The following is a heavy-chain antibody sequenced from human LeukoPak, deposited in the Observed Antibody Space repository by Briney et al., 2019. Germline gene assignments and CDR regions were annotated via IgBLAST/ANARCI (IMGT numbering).Heavy chain of an antibody. V-gene: IGHV3-30*02. D-gene: IGHD2-2*02. J-gene: IGHJ6*03. CDR2: IRYDGSNK. Sequence: GGSLRLSCAASGFTFSSYGMHWVRQAPGKGLEWVAVIRYDGSNKYYADSVKGRFTISRDNSKNTLYLQMNSLRAEDTAVYYCAKADIVVVPAAISSYYDYYYMDVWGKGTTVTVSS. CDR1: GFTFSSYG. CDR3: AKADIVVVPAAISSYYDYYYMDV.